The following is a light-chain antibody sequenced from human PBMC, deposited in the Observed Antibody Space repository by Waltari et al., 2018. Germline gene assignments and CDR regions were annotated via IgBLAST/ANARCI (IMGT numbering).Light chain of an antibody. Sequence: EIVLTQSPEFQSVTPKEKVTITCRASQSIGSNLHWYQQKPDQSPKLLIKYASQSFSGVPSRFSGSGSGTEFTLTINSLEAEDAAVYYCYQNSFLPRTFGQGTKLEIK. J-gene: IGKJ2*01. CDR2: YAS. V-gene: IGKV6-21*01. CDR3: YQNSFLPRT. CDR1: QSIGSN.